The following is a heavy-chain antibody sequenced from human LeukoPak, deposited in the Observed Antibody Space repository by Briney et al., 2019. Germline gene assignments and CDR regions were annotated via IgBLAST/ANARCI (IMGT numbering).Heavy chain of an antibody. J-gene: IGHJ4*02. D-gene: IGHD1-14*01. CDR1: GFAFSSYA. CDR2: ISNSDDST. V-gene: IGHV3-23*01. Sequence: GGSLRLSCAASGFAFSSYAMGWVRQAPGKGLEWVSTISNSDDSTYYADSVKGRFTISRDNSENTLYLQMNSLRAEDTAVYYCAKATGYLLWGQGTLVTVSS. CDR3: AKATGYLL.